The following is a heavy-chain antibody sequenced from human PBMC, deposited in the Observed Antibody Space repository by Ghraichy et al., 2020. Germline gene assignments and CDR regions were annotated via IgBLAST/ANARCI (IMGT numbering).Heavy chain of an antibody. J-gene: IGHJ3*02. Sequence: GGSLRLSCAASGFTFSSYAMHWVRQAPGKGLEWVAVISYDGSNKYYADSVKGRFTISRDNSKNTLYLQMNSLRAEDTAVYYCARDTGSGWYAAFDIWGQGTMVTVSS. CDR1: GFTFSSYA. CDR2: ISYDGSNK. CDR3: ARDTGSGWYAAFDI. V-gene: IGHV3-30*04. D-gene: IGHD6-19*01.